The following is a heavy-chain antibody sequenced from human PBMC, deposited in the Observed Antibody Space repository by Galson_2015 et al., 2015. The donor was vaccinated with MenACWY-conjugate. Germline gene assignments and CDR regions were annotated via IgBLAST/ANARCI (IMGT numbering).Heavy chain of an antibody. Sequence: QSGAEVKKPGESLKISCKASGYNFITYWIGWVRQMPGRGLEWVGLISPGDSNTRYSPSFQGQVTISADKSISTAYLQWSSLKASDTAMYYCARHPPGGRGLDVWGQGTTVTVSS. CDR2: ISPGDSNT. CDR3: ARHPPGGRGLDV. D-gene: IGHD1-26*01. CDR1: GYNFITYW. J-gene: IGHJ6*02. V-gene: IGHV5-51*01.